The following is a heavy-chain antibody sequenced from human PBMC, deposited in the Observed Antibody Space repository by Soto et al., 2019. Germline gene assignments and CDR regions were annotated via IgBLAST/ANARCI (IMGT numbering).Heavy chain of an antibody. J-gene: IGHJ3*02. Sequence: QVQLQQWGAGLLKPSETLSLTCAVYGGSFSGYYWSWIRQPPGKGLEWIGEINHSGSTNYNPSLKIRVTISVDPSKHQFSLKLSSVTAADTAVYYCARTEYYDFWSGYPDAFDIWGQGTMVPVSS. V-gene: IGHV4-34*01. CDR2: INHSGST. CDR1: GGSFSGYY. CDR3: ARTEYYDFWSGYPDAFDI. D-gene: IGHD3-3*01.